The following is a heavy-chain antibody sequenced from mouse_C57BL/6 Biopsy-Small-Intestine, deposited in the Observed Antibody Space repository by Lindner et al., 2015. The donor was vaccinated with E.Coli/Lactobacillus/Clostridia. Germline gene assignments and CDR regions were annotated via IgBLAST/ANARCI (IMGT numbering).Heavy chain of an antibody. V-gene: IGHV5-6*01. CDR3: ARQGDGYDDAY. D-gene: IGHD2-2*01. CDR2: ISSGGYYT. J-gene: IGHJ3*01. Sequence: VQLQESGGDLVKPGGSLKLSCAASGFTFSSYGMSWVRQTPDKRLEWVATISSGGYYTYYPDSVKGRLTISRDNAKNTLYLQMSSLKSEDTAMYYCARQGDGYDDAYWGQGTLVTVSA. CDR1: GFTFSSYG.